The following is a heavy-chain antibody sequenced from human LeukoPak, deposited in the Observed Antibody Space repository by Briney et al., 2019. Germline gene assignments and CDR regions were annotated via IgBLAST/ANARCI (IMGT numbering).Heavy chain of an antibody. D-gene: IGHD3-16*01. J-gene: IGHJ4*02. CDR3: AMDSYGPDDY. CDR2: IKQDGREK. V-gene: IGHV3-7*04. Sequence: GGSLRLSCAASGFTFSRYWMGWVRQAPGKGLEWVANIKQDGREKNYADSVKGRFTISRDNAKNSLYLQMNSLRGEDTAVYYCAMDSYGPDDYWGQGTLVTVSS. CDR1: GFTFSRYW.